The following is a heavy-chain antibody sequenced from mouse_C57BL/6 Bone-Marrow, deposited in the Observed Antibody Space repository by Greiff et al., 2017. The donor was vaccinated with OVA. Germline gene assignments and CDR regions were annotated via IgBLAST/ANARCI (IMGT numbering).Heavy chain of an antibody. CDR2: IYPRSGNT. J-gene: IGHJ1*03. Sequence: QVQLKESGAELARPGASVKLSCKASGYTFTSYGISWVKQRTGQGLEWIGEIYPRSGNTYYNEKFKGKATLTADKSSSTAYMELRSLTSEDSAVYFCARRVYHYGGWYFDVWGTGTTVTVSS. CDR3: ARRVYHYGGWYFDV. CDR1: GYTFTSYG. D-gene: IGHD1-1*01. V-gene: IGHV1-81*01.